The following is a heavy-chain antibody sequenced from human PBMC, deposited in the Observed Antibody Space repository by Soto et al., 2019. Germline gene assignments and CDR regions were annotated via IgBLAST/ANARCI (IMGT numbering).Heavy chain of an antibody. D-gene: IGHD6-13*01. CDR1: GGSISSSSW. V-gene: IGHV4-4*02. CDR2: IYHTGNT. Sequence: SETLSLTCAVSGGSISSSSWWSWVRQPPGKGLEWIGEIYHTGNTNYNPSLESRVTISVDKSKNQFSLNLNSVTAADTAVYYCAREYKAAAGNRGYYFDYCGQGTLVTVSS. J-gene: IGHJ4*02. CDR3: AREYKAAAGNRGYYFDY.